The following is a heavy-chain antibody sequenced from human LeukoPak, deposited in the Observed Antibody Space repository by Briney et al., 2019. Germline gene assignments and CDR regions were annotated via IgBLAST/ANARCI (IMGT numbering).Heavy chain of an antibody. V-gene: IGHV3-7*01. Sequence: GGSLRLTCAASGFTFSGYWMSWVRQAPGKGLEWVANIKQDASEEYYVDSVKGRFTISRDNAKNSLYLQMNSLRAEDTAVYYCVRDRGRASVDYWGQGTLVTVSS. J-gene: IGHJ4*02. CDR2: IKQDASEE. D-gene: IGHD1-26*01. CDR1: GFTFSGYW. CDR3: VRDRGRASVDY.